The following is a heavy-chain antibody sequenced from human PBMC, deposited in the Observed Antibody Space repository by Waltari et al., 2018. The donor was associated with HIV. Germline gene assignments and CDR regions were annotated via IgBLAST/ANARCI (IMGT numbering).Heavy chain of an antibody. CDR3: ARRGNYRAAEYNYFGP. Sequence: QLQLQESGPGVVKPLETLSLTCTVSGGFFRSSDYYWDWIRQSPGKGLEWIGNIQYGVNTIYNPSLESRVSMSIDTSRGQFSLTLKDVTAADTAVYCCARRGNYRAAEYNYFGPWGQGIQVIVSS. CDR1: GGFFRSSDYY. V-gene: IGHV4-39*01. D-gene: IGHD1-7*01. J-gene: IGHJ5*02. CDR2: IQYGVNT.